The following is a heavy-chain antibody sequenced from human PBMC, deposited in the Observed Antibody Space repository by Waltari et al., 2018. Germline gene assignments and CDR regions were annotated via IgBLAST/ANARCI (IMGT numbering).Heavy chain of an antibody. CDR3: TRLEYTSSGYYYYMDV. CDR2: INWNGATA. Sequence: EAQVEEAGGGVVRPGESVRLAGAAAGFALAEHGMHWGRRTPGKGLEWVAGINWNGATADYAESVEGRFIISRDNAKNSLYLQMNSLRVEDTALYYCTRLEYTSSGYYYYMDVWGKGTTVSVTS. V-gene: IGHV3-20*04. D-gene: IGHD3-10*01. J-gene: IGHJ6*03. CDR1: GFALAEHG.